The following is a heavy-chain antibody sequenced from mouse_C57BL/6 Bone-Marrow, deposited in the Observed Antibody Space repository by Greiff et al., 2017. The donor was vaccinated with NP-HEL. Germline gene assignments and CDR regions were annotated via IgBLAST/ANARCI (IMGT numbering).Heavy chain of an antibody. CDR3: TTYYYGRRCNFDY. Sequence: EVQLQQPGAELVRPGASVKLSCTASGFNITDDYMHWVKQRPEQGLEWIGWIDPDNGDTEYASKFQGKATITADTSSNTAYLQLSSLTSEDTAVYYCTTYYYGRRCNFDYWGQGTTLTVSS. V-gene: IGHV14-4*01. D-gene: IGHD1-1*01. J-gene: IGHJ2*01. CDR2: IDPDNGDT. CDR1: GFNITDDY.